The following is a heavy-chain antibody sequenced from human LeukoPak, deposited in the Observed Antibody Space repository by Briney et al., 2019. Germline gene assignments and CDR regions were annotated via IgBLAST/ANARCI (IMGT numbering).Heavy chain of an antibody. CDR2: ISYDGNNK. V-gene: IGHV3-30-3*02. Sequence: GRSLRLSCAASGFTFSSYAMHWVRQAPGKGLEWVAVISYDGNNKYYADSVKGRFTISRDNSKNTLYLQMSSLRAEDTAVYYCVKSPGPYFDYWGQGTLVTVSS. CDR3: VKSPGPYFDY. CDR1: GFTFSSYA. J-gene: IGHJ4*02.